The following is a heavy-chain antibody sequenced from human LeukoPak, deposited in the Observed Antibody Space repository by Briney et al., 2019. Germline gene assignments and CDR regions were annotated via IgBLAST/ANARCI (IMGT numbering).Heavy chain of an antibody. J-gene: IGHJ4*02. CDR1: GFSFSTYA. V-gene: IGHV3-30*04. Sequence: GGSLRLSCAASGFSFSTYAMHWVRQAPDQGLEWVAFISYDGYNKYYADSVKGRFTISRDNSNNTLHLQVNSLRAEDTALYYCVRGNYYDSSGFVVSGYWGQGALVTVSS. CDR2: ISYDGYNK. D-gene: IGHD3-22*01. CDR3: VRGNYYDSSGFVVSGY.